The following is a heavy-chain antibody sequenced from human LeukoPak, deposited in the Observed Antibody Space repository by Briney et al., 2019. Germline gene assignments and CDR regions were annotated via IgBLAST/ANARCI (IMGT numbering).Heavy chain of an antibody. CDR1: GFTVSSNY. Sequence: GGSLRLSCAASGFTVSSNYMSWVRLAPGKGLEWVSVIYSGGSTYYADSVKGRFTISRDNSKNTLYLQMNSLRAEDTAVYYCARYSSSWSSDAFDIWGQGTMVTVSS. CDR3: ARYSSSWSSDAFDI. CDR2: IYSGGST. D-gene: IGHD6-13*01. J-gene: IGHJ3*02. V-gene: IGHV3-66*01.